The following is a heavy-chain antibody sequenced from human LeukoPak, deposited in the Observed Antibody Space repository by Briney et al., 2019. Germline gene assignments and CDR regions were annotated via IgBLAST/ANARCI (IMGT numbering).Heavy chain of an antibody. CDR3: ATTLANWGWFDP. Sequence: SETLSLTCTVSGGSIRSSYYYWGWIRQPPGKGLEWIGSIYDSGSTYYNPSLKSRVTISVDTSKNQFSLKLNSVTAADTAVYYCATTLANWGWFDPWGQGTLVTVSS. D-gene: IGHD7-27*01. CDR2: IYDSGST. J-gene: IGHJ5*02. V-gene: IGHV4-39*01. CDR1: GGSIRSSYYY.